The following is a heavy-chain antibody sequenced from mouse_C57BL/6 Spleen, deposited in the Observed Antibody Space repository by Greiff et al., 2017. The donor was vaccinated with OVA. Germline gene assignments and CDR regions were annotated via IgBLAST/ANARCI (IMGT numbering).Heavy chain of an antibody. J-gene: IGHJ2*01. D-gene: IGHD1-1*01. V-gene: IGHV1-39*01. CDR2: INPNYGTT. CDR3: ARSGYYGSSRYYFDY. CDR1: GYSFTDYN. Sequence: EVKLQESGPELVKPGASVKISCKASGYSFTDYNMNWVKQSNGKSLEWIGVINPNYGTTSYNQKFKGKATLTVDQSSSTAYMQLNSLTSEDSAVYYCARSGYYGSSRYYFDYWGQGTTLTVSS.